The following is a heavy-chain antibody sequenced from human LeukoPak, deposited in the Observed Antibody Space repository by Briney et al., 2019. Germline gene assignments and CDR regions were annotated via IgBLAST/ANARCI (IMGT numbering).Heavy chain of an antibody. Sequence: SETLSLTCTVSGGSISSSGYYWDWIRQPTGKELEWIGNFYYSGITYYNPSLRSRVTISVDTSKNRFSLKLSSVTAADTAVYYCASHHSGASPSDAFDIWGHGTMVTVSS. CDR1: GGSISSSGYY. CDR3: ASHHSGASPSDAFDI. CDR2: FYYSGIT. V-gene: IGHV4-39*01. D-gene: IGHD5-12*01. J-gene: IGHJ3*02.